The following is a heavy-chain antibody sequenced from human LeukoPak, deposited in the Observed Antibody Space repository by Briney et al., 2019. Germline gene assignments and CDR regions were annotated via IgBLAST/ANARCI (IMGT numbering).Heavy chain of an antibody. J-gene: IGHJ6*02. Sequence: SVKVSCKASGGTFSSYAISWVRQAPGQGLEWMGSIIPIFGIANYAQKFQGRVTITADKSTSTAYMELSSLRSEDTAVYYCARDYVAPYYYYGMDVWGQGTTVTVSS. CDR1: GGTFSSYA. CDR2: IIPIFGIA. CDR3: ARDYVAPYYYYGMDV. V-gene: IGHV1-69*04. D-gene: IGHD3-16*01.